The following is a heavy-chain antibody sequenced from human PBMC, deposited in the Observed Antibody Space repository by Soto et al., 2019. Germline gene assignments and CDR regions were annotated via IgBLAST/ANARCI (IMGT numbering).Heavy chain of an antibody. CDR3: AKWRCLGHPTADDY. CDR1: GFTFSRYA. D-gene: IGHD3-16*01. J-gene: IGHJ4*02. V-gene: IGHV3-23*01. Sequence: EVQLLESGGGLVQPGGSLRLSCAASGFTFSRYAMSWVRPAQVKGLEWVSAIIGSGGSTNYADSVNGRYTISRDNSKNTLYLQMNSLRAEDTAVYYCAKWRCLGHPTADDYCGQGTLVTVSS. CDR2: IIGSGGST.